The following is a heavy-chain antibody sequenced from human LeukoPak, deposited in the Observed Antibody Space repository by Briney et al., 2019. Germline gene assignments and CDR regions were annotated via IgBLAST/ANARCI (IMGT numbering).Heavy chain of an antibody. CDR1: GFTFSNAW. D-gene: IGHD5-12*01. Sequence: GGSLRLSCAASGFTFSNAWMNWVRQAPGKGLGWVSSISSSTSYIYYADSVKGRFTISRDNAKNSLYLQMNSLRAEDTAVYYCARDGSGYDWGRYYFDYWGQGTLVTVSS. CDR2: ISSSTSYI. CDR3: ARDGSGYDWGRYYFDY. J-gene: IGHJ4*02. V-gene: IGHV3-21*01.